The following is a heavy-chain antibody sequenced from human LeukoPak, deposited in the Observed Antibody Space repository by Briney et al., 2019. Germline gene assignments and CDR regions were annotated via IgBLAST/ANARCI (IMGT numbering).Heavy chain of an antibody. V-gene: IGHV3-9*01. CDR1: GFTFDDYA. CDR3: AKDSRGTTGYFDY. CDR2: ISWNSGSI. D-gene: IGHD4-17*01. Sequence: PGSSLRLSCAASGFTFDDYAMHWVRQAPGKGLEGVSGISWNSGSIGYADSVKGRFTISRDNAKNSLYLQMDSLRAEDTALYYCAKDSRGTTGYFDYWGQGTLVTVSS. J-gene: IGHJ4*02.